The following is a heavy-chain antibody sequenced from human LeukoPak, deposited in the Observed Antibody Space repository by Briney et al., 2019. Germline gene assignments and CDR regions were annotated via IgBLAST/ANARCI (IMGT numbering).Heavy chain of an antibody. CDR2: VNADGGNT. V-gene: IGHV3-23*01. CDR3: TKRVKYGGTWDHFAD. Sequence: GGSLRLSCAASGFTFDNYRMSWVRQAPGKGLEWVSIVNADGGNTCYADSVKGRFTISRDNSKSTLILQMNSLRVEDTALYYCTKRVKYGGTWDHFADWGQGTLVTVSS. CDR1: GFTFDNYR. D-gene: IGHD1-26*01. J-gene: IGHJ4*02.